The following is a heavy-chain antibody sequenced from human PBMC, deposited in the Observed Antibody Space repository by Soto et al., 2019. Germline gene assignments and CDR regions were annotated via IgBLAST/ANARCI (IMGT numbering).Heavy chain of an antibody. V-gene: IGHV3-74*03. J-gene: IGHJ3*02. CDR3: AKSVFRYFDWLNDAFDI. Sequence: PGGSLRLSCAASGLTFRSYWMHWVRQAPGKGLVWVSRINTDGSVAMYVDSVKGRFTISRDNAKNTLYLHMNSLRAEDTAVYYCAKSVFRYFDWLNDAFDIWGQGTMVTVSS. D-gene: IGHD3-9*01. CDR1: GLTFRSYW. CDR2: INTDGSVA.